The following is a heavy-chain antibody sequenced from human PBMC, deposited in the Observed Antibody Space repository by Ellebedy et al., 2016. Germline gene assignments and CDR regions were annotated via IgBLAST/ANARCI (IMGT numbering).Heavy chain of an antibody. Sequence: GESLKISCAASGFTFSSHGMAWVRQAPGKGLEWLSGITGGGDTTYYADSVKGRFTISRDNSKNTLFLQFRSLRAEDTAVFYCVRVMWPVPGPVDPFDYWGQGTPVTVSS. CDR3: VRVMWPVPGPVDPFDY. D-gene: IGHD6-19*01. J-gene: IGHJ4*02. CDR2: ITGGGDTT. V-gene: IGHV3-23*01. CDR1: GFTFSSHG.